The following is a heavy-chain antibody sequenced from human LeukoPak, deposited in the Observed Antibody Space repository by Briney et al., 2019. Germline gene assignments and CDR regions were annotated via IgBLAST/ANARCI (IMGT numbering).Heavy chain of an antibody. V-gene: IGHV4-39*01. CDR2: IYSSGST. J-gene: IGHJ4*02. CDR3: TRTFPNGAGESY. D-gene: IGHD2-21*01. Sequence: PSETLSLTCTVSGGSIRSSNYYWAWIRQPPGKGLEWIGSIYSSGSTYYKPSLKSRVTISVDTSKNQFSLRVSSVTAADTGIYYCTRTFPNGAGESYWGQGTLVTVSS. CDR1: GGSIRSSNYY.